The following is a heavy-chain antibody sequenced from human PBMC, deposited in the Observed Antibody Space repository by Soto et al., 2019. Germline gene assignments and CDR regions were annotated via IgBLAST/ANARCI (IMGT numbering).Heavy chain of an antibody. D-gene: IGHD3-10*01. J-gene: IGHJ4*02. CDR2: RSNDGRSE. Sequence: WGSLRLSCAGSGCTFSRFGMNWVRRAPDKGLEWVARRSNDGRSEYYVDSVKGRFTISRDNSKNTLYLQMDSLRAEDTAVYYCGTGEVRRILPCCFDYCRLGPLVSVFS. CDR1: GCTFSRFG. V-gene: IGHV3-30*03. CDR3: GTGEVRRILPCCFDY.